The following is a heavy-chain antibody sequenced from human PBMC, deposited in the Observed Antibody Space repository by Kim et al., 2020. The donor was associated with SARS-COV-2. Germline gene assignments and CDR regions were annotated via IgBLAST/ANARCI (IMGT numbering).Heavy chain of an antibody. CDR2: IRSGGTGI. Sequence: GGSLRLSCATSGFTVTDYWMHWVRQAPGKGLVWVSRIRSGGTGISYADSVKGRFTISRDNVNNTLYLQMNNLRAEHTALYYCTSDTVLYGLDVWGQGTPVTVSS. J-gene: IGHJ6*02. CDR1: GFTVTDYW. V-gene: IGHV3-74*01. CDR3: TSDTVLYGLDV. D-gene: IGHD4-4*01.